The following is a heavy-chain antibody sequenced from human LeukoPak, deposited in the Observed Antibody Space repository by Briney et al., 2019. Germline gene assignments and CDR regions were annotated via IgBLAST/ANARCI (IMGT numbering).Heavy chain of an antibody. Sequence: ASVKVSCKASGYTFTSYYMHWVRQAPGQGLEWMGIINPSGGSTSCAQKFQGRVTMTRDTSTSTVYMELSSLRSEDTAVYYCARDTYGDYFAYWGQGTLVTVSS. CDR1: GYTFTSYY. J-gene: IGHJ4*02. V-gene: IGHV1-46*01. CDR3: ARDTYGDYFAY. D-gene: IGHD4-17*01. CDR2: INPSGGST.